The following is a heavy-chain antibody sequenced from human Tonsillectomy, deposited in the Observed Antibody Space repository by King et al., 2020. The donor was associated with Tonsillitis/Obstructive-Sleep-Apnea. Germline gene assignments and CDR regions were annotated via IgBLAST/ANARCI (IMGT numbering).Heavy chain of an antibody. V-gene: IGHV1-8*01. J-gene: IGHJ4*02. CDR1: GYTFTSYD. Sequence: QLVQSGAEVKKPGASVKVSCKASGYTFTSYDINWVRQATGQGLEWMGWMNPNSGNTGYAQKFQGRVTMTRNTSISTAYMELSRLRSEDTAVYYCNFRTMTTVTIVSDYWGQGTLVTVSS. D-gene: IGHD4-11*01. CDR2: MNPNSGNT. CDR3: NFRTMTTVTIVSDY.